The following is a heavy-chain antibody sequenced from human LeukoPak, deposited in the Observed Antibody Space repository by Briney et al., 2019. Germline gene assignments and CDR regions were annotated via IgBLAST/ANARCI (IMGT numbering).Heavy chain of an antibody. CDR1: GYTFTSYD. CDR2: MNPNSGNT. CDR3: ARPISGYYYAFDY. Sequence: GGSVKVSCKASGYTFTSYDINWVRQATGQGLEWMGWMNPNSGNTGYAQKFQGRVTMTRNTSISTAYMELSSLRSEDTAVYYCARPISGYYYAFDYWGQGTLVTVSS. V-gene: IGHV1-8*01. D-gene: IGHD3-22*01. J-gene: IGHJ4*02.